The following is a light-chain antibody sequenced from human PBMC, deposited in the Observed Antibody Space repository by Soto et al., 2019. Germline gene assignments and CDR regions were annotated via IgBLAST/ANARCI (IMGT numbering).Light chain of an antibody. J-gene: IGKJ1*01. CDR1: QSLSNH. Sequence: EAVLTQSPATVSVSPGGRTILSCRASQSLSNHLAWYQQKPGQAPRLLIYDTSKRAPGVPARFIGSGSGTAFTLTIDYLEPEDYAVYYCQQRSDGRWTFGQGTKVEIK. CDR2: DTS. CDR3: QQRSDGRWT. V-gene: IGKV3-11*01.